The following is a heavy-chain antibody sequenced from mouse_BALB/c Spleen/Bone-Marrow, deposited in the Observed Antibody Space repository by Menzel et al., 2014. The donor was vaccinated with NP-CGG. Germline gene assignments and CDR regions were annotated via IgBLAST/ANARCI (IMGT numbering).Heavy chain of an antibody. CDR1: GYTFTSYY. J-gene: IGHJ1*01. CDR2: INPSNGGT. D-gene: IGHD1-1*01. Sequence: VQLQQSGAELVKPGASVKLSCKASGYTFTSYYMYWVKQRPGQGLEWIGEINPSNGGTNFNEKFKSKATLTVDKSSNTAYVQLSSLTSEDSAVYHCTRSNYGYWFFDVWGAGTRSPSPQ. V-gene: IGHV1S81*02. CDR3: TRSNYGYWFFDV.